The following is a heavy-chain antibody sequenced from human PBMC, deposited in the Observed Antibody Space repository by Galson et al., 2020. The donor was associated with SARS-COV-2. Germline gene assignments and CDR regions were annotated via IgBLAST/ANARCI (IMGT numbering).Heavy chain of an antibody. CDR2: ISSDGSNS. CDR1: GFTFSNYV. V-gene: IGHV3-30*04. J-gene: IGHJ4*02. CDR3: ARGGEWELPYYFDY. Sequence: GESLKISCAASGFTFSNYVMHWVRQAPGKGPEWVAAISSDGSNSFYADSLKGRFTISRDNSKSTLYLQMNSLRAEDTAVYYCARGGEWELPYYFDYWGQGTLVTVSS. D-gene: IGHD1-26*01.